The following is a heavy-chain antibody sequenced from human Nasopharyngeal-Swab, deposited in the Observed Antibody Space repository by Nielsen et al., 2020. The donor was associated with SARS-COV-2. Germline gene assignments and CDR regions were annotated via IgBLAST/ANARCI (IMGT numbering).Heavy chain of an antibody. CDR1: GFTVGSNY. Sequence: GESLKISCAASGFTVGSNYMSWVRQAPGKGLEWVSVIYSGGSTYYADSVKGRFTISRDNSKNTLYLQMNSLRAEDTAAYYCARVSPVANFDYWGQGTLVTVSS. J-gene: IGHJ4*02. CDR2: IYSGGST. D-gene: IGHD4-23*01. CDR3: ARVSPVANFDY. V-gene: IGHV3-66*01.